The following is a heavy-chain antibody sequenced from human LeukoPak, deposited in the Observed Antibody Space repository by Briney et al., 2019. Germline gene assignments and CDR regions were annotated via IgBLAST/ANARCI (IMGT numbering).Heavy chain of an antibody. CDR2: LAASGGST. D-gene: IGHD3-22*01. CDR1: GFTFSSYA. J-gene: IGHJ5*02. Sequence: PGGSLRLSCAASGFTFSSYAMIWVRQAPGRGLEWVSDLAASGGSTFYVDSVKGRFTVSRDNSKNTLYLQMNSLRAEDTAVYYCAKNQGDYDSGTYSNWFDPWGQGTLVTVSS. V-gene: IGHV3-23*01. CDR3: AKNQGDYDSGTYSNWFDP.